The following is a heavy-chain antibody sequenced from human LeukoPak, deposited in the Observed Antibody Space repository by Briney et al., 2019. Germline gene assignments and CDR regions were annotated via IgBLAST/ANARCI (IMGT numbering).Heavy chain of an antibody. CDR3: ARDYIAARLGWNGVYDY. J-gene: IGHJ4*02. D-gene: IGHD6-6*01. CDR1: GYTFTIYY. Sequence: GASVTVSFTASGYTFTIYYMDWVRQAPGQGMEWMGVINPSGGSTSYAQKFQGRVTMTRDTSTSTVYMELSSLRSEDTAVYYCARDYIAARLGWNGVYDYWGQGTLVTVSS. CDR2: INPSGGST. V-gene: IGHV1-46*01.